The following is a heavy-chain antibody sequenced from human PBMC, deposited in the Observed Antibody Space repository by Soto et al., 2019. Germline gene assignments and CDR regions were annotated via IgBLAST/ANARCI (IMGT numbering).Heavy chain of an antibody. J-gene: IGHJ6*02. D-gene: IGHD6-6*01. CDR2: IYYSGST. CDR1: GGSISSYF. CDR3: ARLGEYSSSWTYYYAMDV. V-gene: IGHV4-59*01. Sequence: SETLSLTCTVSGGSISSYFWAWIRQPPGKGLEWIGNIYYSGSTNHSPSLKSRVTISLDMSKNQFSLKLSSVTAADTAIYYCARLGEYSSSWTYYYAMDVWGQGTTVTVSS.